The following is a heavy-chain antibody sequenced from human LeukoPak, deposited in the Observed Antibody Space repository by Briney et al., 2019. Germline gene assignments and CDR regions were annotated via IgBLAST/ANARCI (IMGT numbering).Heavy chain of an antibody. CDR1: GGSFSGYY. J-gene: IGHJ4*02. Sequence: SETLSLTCAVYGGSFSGYYWSWIRQPPGKGLEWIGYIYYSGSTNYNPSLKSRVTISVDTSKNQFSLKLGSVTAADTAVYYCARHRQYGRAYCGGDCYPNEYYFDYWGQGTLVTVSP. V-gene: IGHV4-59*08. D-gene: IGHD2-21*02. CDR3: ARHRQYGRAYCGGDCYPNEYYFDY. CDR2: IYYSGST.